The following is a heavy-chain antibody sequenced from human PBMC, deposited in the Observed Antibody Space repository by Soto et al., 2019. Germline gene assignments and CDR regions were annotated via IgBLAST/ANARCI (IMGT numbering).Heavy chain of an antibody. V-gene: IGHV1-8*01. D-gene: IGHD3-16*01. CDR1: GDTFSNFD. CDR3: ATMIRGLIHWLDP. J-gene: IGHJ5*02. CDR2: MYPNNGQT. Sequence: QVQLVQSGAEVKRPGASVKVSCKASGDTFSNFDFNWVRQATGQGPEWMGWMYPNNGQTAYARTFQGRVTMTWNSCTSTAYMELRSLTSEATAVYYCATMIRGLIHWLDPWGQGTLVTVSS.